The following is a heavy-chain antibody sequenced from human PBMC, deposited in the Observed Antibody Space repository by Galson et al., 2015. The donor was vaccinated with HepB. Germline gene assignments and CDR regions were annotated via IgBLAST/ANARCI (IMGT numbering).Heavy chain of an antibody. D-gene: IGHD6-19*01. CDR2: IKQDGSEK. CDR1: GFTFSSYA. J-gene: IGHJ3*02. V-gene: IGHV3-7*03. CDR3: ARVFVRSSGWSDAFDI. Sequence: SLRLSCAASGFTFSSYAMHWVRQAPGKGLEWVANIKQDGSEKYYVDSVKGRFTISRDNAKNSLYLQMNSLRSEDTAVYYCARVFVRSSGWSDAFDIWGQGTMVTVSS.